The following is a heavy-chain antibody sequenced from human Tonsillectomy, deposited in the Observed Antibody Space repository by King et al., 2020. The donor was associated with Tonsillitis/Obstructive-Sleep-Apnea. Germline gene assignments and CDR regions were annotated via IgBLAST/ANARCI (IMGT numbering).Heavy chain of an antibody. V-gene: IGHV3-15*01. D-gene: IGHD3-10*01. J-gene: IGHJ4*02. Sequence: VQLVESGGGLLKPGESLRLSCAASGFAFSSAWMSWVRQAPGKGLEGVALIKSKIDGGATHYAAPVKDRFTISRDESKNTLYLHMNSLKAEDTAGYYCTTDRFDSPMDHWGQGTLVTVSS. CDR2: IKSKIDGGAT. CDR3: TTDRFDSPMDH. CDR1: GFAFSSAW.